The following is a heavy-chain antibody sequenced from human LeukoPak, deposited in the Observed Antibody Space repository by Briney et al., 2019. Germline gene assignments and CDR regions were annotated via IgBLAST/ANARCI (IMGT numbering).Heavy chain of an antibody. J-gene: IGHJ3*02. D-gene: IGHD3-10*01. CDR2: IYYSGST. V-gene: IGHV4-59*01. CDR3: ARDGSDMVRGVMSAFDI. Sequence: SETLSLTCAVYGGSFSGYYWSWIRQPPGKGLEWIGYIYYSGSTNYNPSLKSRVTISVDTSKNQFSLKLSSVTAADTAVYYCARDGSDMVRGVMSAFDIWGQGTMVTVSS. CDR1: GGSFSGYY.